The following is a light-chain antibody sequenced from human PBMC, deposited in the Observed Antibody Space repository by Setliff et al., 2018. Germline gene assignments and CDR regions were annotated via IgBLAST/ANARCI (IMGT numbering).Light chain of an antibody. V-gene: IGLV2-11*01. CDR2: EVS. CDR3: SSYAGNYHYV. J-gene: IGLJ1*01. Sequence: QSALAQPRSVSGSPGQSVTISCTGTSSDVGGYNFVSRYQQHPGKAPQLIIFEVSRRPSGVPDRFSGSKSDNTASLTVSGLQADDEADYYCSSYAGNYHYVFGTGTKVTVL. CDR1: SSDVGGYNF.